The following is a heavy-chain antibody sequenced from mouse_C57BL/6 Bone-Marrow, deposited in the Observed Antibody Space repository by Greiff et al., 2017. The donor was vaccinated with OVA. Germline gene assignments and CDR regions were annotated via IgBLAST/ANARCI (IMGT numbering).Heavy chain of an antibody. V-gene: IGHV5-17*01. CDR3: ARGDYDGGGFDY. Sequence: EVKLQESGGGLVKPGGSLKLSCAASGFTFSDYGMHWVRQAPEKGLEWVAYISSGSSTIYYADTVKGRFTISRDNAKNTLFLQINRLRSEDTAMYYCARGDYDGGGFDYWGQGTTLTVSS. CDR2: ISSGSSTI. J-gene: IGHJ2*01. D-gene: IGHD2-4*01. CDR1: GFTFSDYG.